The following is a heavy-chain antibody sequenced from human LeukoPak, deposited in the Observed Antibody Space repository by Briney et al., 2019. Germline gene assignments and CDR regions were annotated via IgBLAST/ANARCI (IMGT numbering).Heavy chain of an antibody. Sequence: GASVKVSCKASGYTFTSYGISWVRQAPGQGLEWMGWISAYNGNTNYAQKLQGRVTMTTDTSTSTAYMELRSLRSDDTAVYYCARDLRPIEAMSGFDYWGQGTLVTVSS. D-gene: IGHD3-10*01. J-gene: IGHJ4*02. CDR3: ARDLRPIEAMSGFDY. V-gene: IGHV1-18*01. CDR1: GYTFTSYG. CDR2: ISAYNGNT.